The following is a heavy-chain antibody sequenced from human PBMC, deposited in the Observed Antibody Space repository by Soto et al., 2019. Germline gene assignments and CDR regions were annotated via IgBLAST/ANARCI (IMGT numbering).Heavy chain of an antibody. CDR1: GFTFNSYW. Sequence: LRLSCAASGFTFNSYWMHWVRQAPGKGLVWVSRINDDGSMTNYADSVRGRFTISRDNAKSTLYLQMNSLRAEDTAVYYCARLKAGTAAFDYWGQGTLVTVSS. V-gene: IGHV3-74*01. D-gene: IGHD6-19*01. J-gene: IGHJ4*02. CDR3: ARLKAGTAAFDY. CDR2: INDDGSMT.